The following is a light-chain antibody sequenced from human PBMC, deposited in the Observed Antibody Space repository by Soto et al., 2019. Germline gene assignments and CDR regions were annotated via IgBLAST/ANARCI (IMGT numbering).Light chain of an antibody. V-gene: IGLV2-11*01. CDR3: SSYAGNYIYV. CDR2: AVS. Sequence: QSALTQPRSVSGSPGQSVTISCTRSSSYIGPYDHVAWYQQHPGKAPKLIIFAVSKRPSGVPDRFSGSKSGNTASLTISGLQAVDEADYYCSSYAGNYIYVFATGTKVTVL. J-gene: IGLJ1*01. CDR1: SSYIGPYDH.